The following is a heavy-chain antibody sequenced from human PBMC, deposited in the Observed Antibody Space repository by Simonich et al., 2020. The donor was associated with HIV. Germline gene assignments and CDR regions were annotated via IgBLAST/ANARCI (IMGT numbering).Heavy chain of an antibody. D-gene: IGHD2-2*02. CDR1: GGSISSYY. CDR2: ISTSGST. Sequence: QVQLQESGPGLVKPSETLSLTCTVSGGSISSYYWSWIRQPAGKGLEWIGRISTSGSTNYNPSLKRRGTISVDKSKTQFSLKRSSVTAADTAVYYCARGGYCSSTSCYTRNWFDPWGQGTLVTVSS. V-gene: IGHV4-4*07. J-gene: IGHJ5*02. CDR3: ARGGYCSSTSCYTRNWFDP.